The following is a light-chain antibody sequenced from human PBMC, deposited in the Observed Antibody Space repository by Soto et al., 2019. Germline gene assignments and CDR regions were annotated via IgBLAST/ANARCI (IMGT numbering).Light chain of an antibody. CDR3: QQYHDWPLT. J-gene: IGKJ4*01. CDR2: DVS. Sequence: EIVMTQSQATLSVSPGERATLSCRARQSVSSNFAWYQQRPAQAHRLLIYDVSTRATGVPTRFSGSGSGTEFTLTISSLQSEDFAVSYCQQYHDWPLTFSGGTRVEIK. V-gene: IGKV3D-15*01. CDR1: QSVSSN.